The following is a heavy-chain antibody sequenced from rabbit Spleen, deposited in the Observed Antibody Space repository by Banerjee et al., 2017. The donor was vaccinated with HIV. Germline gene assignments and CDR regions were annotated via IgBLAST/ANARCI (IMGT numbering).Heavy chain of an antibody. J-gene: IGHJ4*01. CDR2: INVATGKP. CDR1: GFSFGDRDV. D-gene: IGHD2-1*01. CDR3: GRAGEGGYGYLDL. Sequence: QEQLVESGGGLVQPEGSLTLTCTASGFSFGDRDVMCWVRQAPGKGLEWIACINVATGKPVYATWAKGRFTISRTSSTTVTLRMTSLTAADTATFFCGRAGEGGYGYLDLWGPGTLVTVS. V-gene: IGHV1S45*01.